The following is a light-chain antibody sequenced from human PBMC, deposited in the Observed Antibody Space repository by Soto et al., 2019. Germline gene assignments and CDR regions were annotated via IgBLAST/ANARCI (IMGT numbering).Light chain of an antibody. CDR2: DVT. CDR3: CSYAGSYSYV. J-gene: IGLJ1*01. CDR1: SSDVGGYNY. V-gene: IGLV2-11*01. Sequence: QSALTQPRSVSGSPGQAVAISCTGTSSDVGGYNYVSWYQQHPGKAPILMIYDVTKRPSGVPDRFSASKSGNTASLTISGLQADDEADYYCCSYAGSYSYVFGTGTKVTVL.